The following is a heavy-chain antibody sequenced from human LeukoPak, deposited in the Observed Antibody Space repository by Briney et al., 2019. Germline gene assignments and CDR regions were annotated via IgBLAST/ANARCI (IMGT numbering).Heavy chain of an antibody. CDR3: ARAIDDSSGYYNDY. CDR1: GYTFTSYD. D-gene: IGHD3-22*01. J-gene: IGHJ4*02. V-gene: IGHV7-4-1*02. Sequence: ASVKVSCKASGYTFTSYDINWVRQATGQGLEWMGWINTNTGNPTYAQGFTGRFVFSLDTSVSTAYLQISSLKAEDTAVYYCARAIDDSSGYYNDYWGQGTLVTVSS. CDR2: INTNTGNP.